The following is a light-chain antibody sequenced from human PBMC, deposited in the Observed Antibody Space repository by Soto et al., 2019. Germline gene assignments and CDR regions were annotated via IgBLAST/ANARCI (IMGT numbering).Light chain of an antibody. Sequence: DIQMTQSPSFLSASVGDRVTITCRASQAISNYLNSYQQRPGKAPNLLIFGAKTLQSGVPSRFSGSGDGTDFTLTITTLQPEDVGIYYCQQCHATPLTFGQGTRLEIK. CDR3: QQCHATPLT. J-gene: IGKJ5*01. CDR1: QAISNY. CDR2: GAK. V-gene: IGKV1-39*01.